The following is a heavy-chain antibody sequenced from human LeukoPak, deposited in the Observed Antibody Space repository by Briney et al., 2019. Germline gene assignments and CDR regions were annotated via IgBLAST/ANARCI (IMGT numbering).Heavy chain of an antibody. CDR1: GGSFSGYY. D-gene: IGHD1-26*01. CDR3: AGGGMPHYYGLDV. CDR2: IYYSGST. V-gene: IGHV4-59*01. Sequence: SETLSLTCAVYGGSFSGYYWSWIRQPPGKGLEWIGYIYYSGSTNYNPSLKSRVTISVDTSKNQFSLKLSSVTAADTAVYYCAGGGMPHYYGLDVWGQGTTVTVSS. J-gene: IGHJ6*02.